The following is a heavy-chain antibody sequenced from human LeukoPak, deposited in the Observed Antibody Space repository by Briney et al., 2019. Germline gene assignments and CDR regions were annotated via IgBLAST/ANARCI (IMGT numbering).Heavy chain of an antibody. J-gene: IGHJ4*02. CDR3: ARDLLTPYYDFWSGYYAHPFDY. V-gene: IGHV1-18*01. CDR2: ISAYNGNT. Sequence: ASVKVSCKASGYTFTSYGISWVRQAPGQGLEWMGWISAYNGNTNYAQKLQGRVTMTTDTSTSTAYMVLRSLRSDDTAVYYCARDLLTPYYDFWSGYYAHPFDYWGQGTLVTVSS. CDR1: GYTFTSYG. D-gene: IGHD3-3*01.